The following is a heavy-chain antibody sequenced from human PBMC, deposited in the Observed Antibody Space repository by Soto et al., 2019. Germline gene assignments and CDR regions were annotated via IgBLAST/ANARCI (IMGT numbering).Heavy chain of an antibody. CDR2: ISSSSSTI. D-gene: IGHD3-10*01. V-gene: IGHV3-48*02. CDR1: GFTFSSYS. J-gene: IGHJ6*02. CDR3: ARDSEGSGSYYNGRGYYYYGMDV. Sequence: EAQLVESGGGLVQPGGSLRLSCAASGFTFSSYSMNWVRQAPGKGLEWVSYISSSSSTIYYADSVKGRFTISRDNAKNSLYLQMNSLRDEDTAVYYCARDSEGSGSYYNGRGYYYYGMDVWGQGTTVTVSS.